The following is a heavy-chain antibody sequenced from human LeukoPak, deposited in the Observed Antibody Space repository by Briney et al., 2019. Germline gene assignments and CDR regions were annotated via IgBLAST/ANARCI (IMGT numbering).Heavy chain of an antibody. CDR3: AKDRVLRYFDWLFDLDY. Sequence: GGSLRLSCAASGFTFSSYGMHWVRQAPGKGLEWVAFIRYDGSNKYYADSVKGRFTISRDNSTNTLYLQMNSLRAEDTAVYYCAKDRVLRYFDWLFDLDYWGQGTLVTVSS. CDR1: GFTFSSYG. J-gene: IGHJ4*02. D-gene: IGHD3-9*01. CDR2: IRYDGSNK. V-gene: IGHV3-30*02.